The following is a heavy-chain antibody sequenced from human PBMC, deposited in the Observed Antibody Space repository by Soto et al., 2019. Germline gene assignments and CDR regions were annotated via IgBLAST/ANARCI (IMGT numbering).Heavy chain of an antibody. J-gene: IGHJ4*02. CDR1: GFTFSNYW. D-gene: IGHD3-10*01. Sequence: EVQLVESGGGLVQPGGSLSLSCAASGFTFSNYWMHWVRQVPGKGLVWVSHVNSDGSDTTYTDSVKGRFTISRDNAKNRLYLSMNSLRAEETAVYYWARDEFGLGIDSWGRGTLVTFCS. CDR3: ARDEFGLGIDS. CDR2: VNSDGSDT. V-gene: IGHV3-74*01.